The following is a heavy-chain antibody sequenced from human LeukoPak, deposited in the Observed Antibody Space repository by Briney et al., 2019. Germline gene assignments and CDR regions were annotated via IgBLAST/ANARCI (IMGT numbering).Heavy chain of an antibody. CDR1: GFTFDDYA. CDR2: ISWNSGSI. Sequence: GGSLRLSCAASGFTFDDYAMHWVRHAPGKGLEWVSGISWNSGSIGYVASVKGRFTISRDNAKNSLYLQMNSLRAEDMALYYCAKGYCGSTSCYLLFDPWGQGTLVTVSS. D-gene: IGHD2-2*01. V-gene: IGHV3-9*03. CDR3: AKGYCGSTSCYLLFDP. J-gene: IGHJ5*02.